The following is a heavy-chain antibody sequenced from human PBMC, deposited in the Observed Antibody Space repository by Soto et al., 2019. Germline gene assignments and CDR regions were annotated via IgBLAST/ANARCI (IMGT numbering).Heavy chain of an antibody. J-gene: IGHJ6*02. CDR1: GGSISSSSYY. D-gene: IGHD3-10*01. Sequence: SETLSLTCTVSGGSISSSSYYWAWIRQPPGKGLEWIGSIYYSGSTYYNPSLKSRVTISVDTSKNHFSLKLSSVSAPDTAVYYCALHKSGQYYYGMDVWGQGTTVTVSS. CDR2: IYYSGST. V-gene: IGHV4-39*02. CDR3: ALHKSGQYYYGMDV.